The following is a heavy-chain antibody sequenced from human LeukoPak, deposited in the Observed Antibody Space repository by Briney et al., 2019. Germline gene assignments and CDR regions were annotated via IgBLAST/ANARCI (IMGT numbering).Heavy chain of an antibody. D-gene: IGHD4-23*01. Sequence: SETLSLTCAVYGGSFSGYYWSWIRQPPGKGLEWIGEINHSGSTNYNPSLKSRVTISVDTSKNQFSLKLSSVTAADTAVYYCARNSWYFDLWGRGTLVTVSS. CDR3: ARNSWYFDL. CDR1: GGSFSGYY. J-gene: IGHJ2*01. CDR2: INHSGST. V-gene: IGHV4-34*01.